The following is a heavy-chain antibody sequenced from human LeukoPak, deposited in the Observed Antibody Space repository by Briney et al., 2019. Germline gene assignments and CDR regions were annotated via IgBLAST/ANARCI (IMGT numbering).Heavy chain of an antibody. CDR3: ARPYYDSSGYPLGLFDY. J-gene: IGHJ4*02. D-gene: IGHD3-22*01. Sequence: GGSLRLSCAASGFTFSGYNMNWVRQAPGTGLEWVSSISSSSNYIYYADSVKGRFTISRDNAKNSLYLQMNSLRAEDTAVYYCARPYYDSSGYPLGLFDYWGQGTLVTVSS. CDR2: ISSSSNYI. CDR1: GFTFSGYN. V-gene: IGHV3-21*01.